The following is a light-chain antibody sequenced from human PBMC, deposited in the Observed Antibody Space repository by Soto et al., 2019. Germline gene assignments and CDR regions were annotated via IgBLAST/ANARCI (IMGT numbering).Light chain of an antibody. CDR1: QSSNNR. CDR2: DAS. V-gene: IGKV1-5*01. J-gene: IGKJ1*01. Sequence: IQMTQSPSTLSASIGDSVTITCRASQSSNNRLAWYQQMPGKAPNLLIYDASSLESGVPSRFRGSGSETEFTLTISGLQPDDFATYYCQQFIDGWTFGQGTKVEIK. CDR3: QQFIDGWT.